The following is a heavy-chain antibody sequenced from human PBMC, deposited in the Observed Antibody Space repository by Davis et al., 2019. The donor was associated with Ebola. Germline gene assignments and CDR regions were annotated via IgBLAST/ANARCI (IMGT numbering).Heavy chain of an antibody. CDR1: GFTFSSYG. CDR3: AKAPSIAVRPFDY. J-gene: IGHJ4*02. Sequence: GGSLRLSCAASGFTFSSYGMHWVRQAPGKGLEWVAFIRHDGSNKYYADSVKGRFTISRDNSENTLYLQTNSLRAEDTAVYYCAKAPSIAVRPFDYWGQGTLVTVSS. D-gene: IGHD6-6*01. CDR2: IRHDGSNK. V-gene: IGHV3-30*02.